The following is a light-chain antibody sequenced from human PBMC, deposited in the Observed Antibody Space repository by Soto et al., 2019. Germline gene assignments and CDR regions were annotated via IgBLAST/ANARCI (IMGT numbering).Light chain of an antibody. J-gene: IGLJ1*01. Sequence: QSALTQPASVSGSPGQSITISCTGTSSDVGGYNYVSWYQQHPGKAPKLMIYEVSNRPSGVSNRFSGSKSVNTASLTISGLQAEDEADYYCSSYTSSSAPFYVFGSGTKLTVL. CDR1: SSDVGGYNY. CDR2: EVS. V-gene: IGLV2-14*01. CDR3: SSYTSSSAPFYV.